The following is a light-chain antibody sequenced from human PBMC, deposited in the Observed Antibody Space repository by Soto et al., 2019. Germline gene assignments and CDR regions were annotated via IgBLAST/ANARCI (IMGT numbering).Light chain of an antibody. V-gene: IGKV1-33*01. J-gene: IGKJ2*01. CDR1: QDINNY. Sequence: DIQMTQSPSSLSASVGDRVTITCQPSQDINNYLNWYQQKSGRAPKLLIYDASNLEMGVPSRLSGSGSGTAFTCTISSLQPEDIGTCYCQQYQSLPYTFGQGTKLQI. CDR3: QQYQSLPYT. CDR2: DAS.